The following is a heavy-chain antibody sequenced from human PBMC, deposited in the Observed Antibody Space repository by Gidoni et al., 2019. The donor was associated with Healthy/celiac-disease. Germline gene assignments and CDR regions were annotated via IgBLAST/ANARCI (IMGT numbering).Heavy chain of an antibody. CDR1: GFTFSSYA. CDR3: AKDQSSQGRLGELSLNY. CDR2: ISGSGGST. Sequence: EVQLLESGGGLVQPGGSLRLSCAASGFTFSSYAMSWVRQAPGKGLEWVSAISGSGGSTYYADSVKGRFTISRDNSKNTLYLQMNSLRAEDTAVYYCAKDQSSQGRLGELSLNYWGQGTLVTVSS. V-gene: IGHV3-23*01. D-gene: IGHD3-16*02. J-gene: IGHJ4*02.